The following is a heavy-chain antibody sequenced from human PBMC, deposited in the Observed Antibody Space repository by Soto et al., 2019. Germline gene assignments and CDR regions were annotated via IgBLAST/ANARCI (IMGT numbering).Heavy chain of an antibody. V-gene: IGHV3-21*01. D-gene: IGHD3-3*01. CDR2: ISSSSSYI. CDR3: ARTYNNVLRFLEWLFDY. Sequence: GGSLRLSCAASGFTFSSYSMNWVRQAPGKGLEWVSSISSSSSYIYYADSVKGRFTISRDNAKNSLYLQMNSLRAEDTAVYYCARTYNNVLRFLEWLFDYWGQGTLVTVSS. J-gene: IGHJ4*02. CDR1: GFTFSSYS.